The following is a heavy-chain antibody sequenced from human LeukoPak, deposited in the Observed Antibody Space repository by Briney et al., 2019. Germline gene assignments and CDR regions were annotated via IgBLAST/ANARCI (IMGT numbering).Heavy chain of an antibody. CDR2: IGTAGDT. CDR3: ARGRDSINYYDSSYYHPFDY. CDR1: RFTLSSYD. D-gene: IGHD3-22*01. J-gene: IGHJ4*02. Sequence: GGSLRLSSAASRFTLSSYDTQWVRQATGKGLEWVSAIGTAGDTYYPGSVKGRFTISRENAKNSWYLQMNSLRAGDTAVYYCARGRDSINYYDSSYYHPFDYWGQGTLVTVSS. V-gene: IGHV3-13*04.